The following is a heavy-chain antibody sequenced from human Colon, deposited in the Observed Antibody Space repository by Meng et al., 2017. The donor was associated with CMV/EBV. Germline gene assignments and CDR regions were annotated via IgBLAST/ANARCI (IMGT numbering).Heavy chain of an antibody. D-gene: IGHD6-19*01. CDR3: ATGKAVAGKSYYYYGMDL. J-gene: IGHJ6*02. CDR2: ISSSTTTI. V-gene: IGHV3-48*04. Sequence: GESLKISCAASGFTFSSYSMNWVRQAPGKGLEWVSYISSSTTTIYYADSVKGRFTISRDNAKNSLYLQLNSLRAEDTAVYYCATGKAVAGKSYYYYGMDLWGQGTTVTVSS. CDR1: GFTFSSYS.